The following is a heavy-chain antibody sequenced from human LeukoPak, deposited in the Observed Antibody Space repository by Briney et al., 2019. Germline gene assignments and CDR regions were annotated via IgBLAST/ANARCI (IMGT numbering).Heavy chain of an antibody. D-gene: IGHD2-2*01. J-gene: IGHJ5*02. CDR1: GFTFSSYS. CDR3: ARGDIVVVPAAPGFGP. V-gene: IGHV3-21*01. CDR2: ISSSSSYI. Sequence: GGSLRLSCAASGFTFSSYSMNWVRQAPGKGLEWVSSISSSSSYIYYADSVKGRFTISRDNAKNSLYLQMNSLRAEDTAVYYCARGDIVVVPAAPGFGPWGQGTLVTVSS.